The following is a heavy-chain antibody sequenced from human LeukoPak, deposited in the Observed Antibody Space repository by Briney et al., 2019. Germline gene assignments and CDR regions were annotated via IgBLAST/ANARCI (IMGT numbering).Heavy chain of an antibody. D-gene: IGHD5-12*01. V-gene: IGHV3-23*01. CDR1: GFTFYSYA. J-gene: IGHJ4*02. CDR3: AKGGQTDRLEY. Sequence: GGSLRLSCAASGFTFYSYAMSWVRQAPGKGLEWVSGITNSGGNTYYADSVKGRFTIPRDNSKSTLYLQMNSLRAEDTAVFYCAKGGQTDRLEYWGQGALVTVSS. CDR2: ITNSGGNT.